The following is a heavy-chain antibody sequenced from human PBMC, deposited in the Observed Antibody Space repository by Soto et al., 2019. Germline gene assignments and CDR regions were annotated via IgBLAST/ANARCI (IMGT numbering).Heavy chain of an antibody. CDR3: ARRKGGSANVDY. V-gene: IGHV4-39*01. Sequence: QLQLQASGPGLVKPSETLSLTCTVSGGSVSSSDYYWGWIRQPPGVGLEWIGNIYYSVSTYYNPSLKSRVTISVDTSKNQSSLKLISVTAADTAVYYCARRKGGSANVDYWGQGTLVTVSS. CDR2: IYYSVST. CDR1: GGSVSSSDYY. J-gene: IGHJ4*02. D-gene: IGHD3-16*01.